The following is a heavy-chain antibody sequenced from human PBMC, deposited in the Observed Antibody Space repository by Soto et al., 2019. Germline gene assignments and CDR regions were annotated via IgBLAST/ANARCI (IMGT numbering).Heavy chain of an antibody. V-gene: IGHV3-74*01. D-gene: IGHD4-17*01. J-gene: IGHJ4*02. CDR1: GFTFSSYW. Sequence: EVHLVESGGGLVQPGGSLRLSCAASGFTFSSYWMHWVRQAPGKGLVWVSRINSDGNITSYADSVKGRFTISRDNAKNTLYLQMNSLRAEDTAVYYCARDPAVTVAINLNYWGQGTLVTVSS. CDR3: ARDPAVTVAINLNY. CDR2: INSDGNIT.